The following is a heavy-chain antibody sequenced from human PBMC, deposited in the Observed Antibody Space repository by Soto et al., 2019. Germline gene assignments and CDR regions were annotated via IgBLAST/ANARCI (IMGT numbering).Heavy chain of an antibody. CDR3: AREIPGDYYGMDV. D-gene: IGHD2-21*01. J-gene: IGHJ6*02. CDR2: IKQDGSEK. Sequence: GGSLRLSCAASGFTFSSYWMSWVRQAPGKGLEWVANIKQDGSEKYYVDSVKGRFTISRDNAKNSLYLQMNSLRAEDTAVYYCAREIPGDYYGMDVWGQGTTVTVSS. V-gene: IGHV3-7*01. CDR1: GFTFSSYW.